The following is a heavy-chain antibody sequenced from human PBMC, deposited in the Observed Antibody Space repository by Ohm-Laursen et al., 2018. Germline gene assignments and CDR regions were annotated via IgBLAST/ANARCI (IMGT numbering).Heavy chain of an antibody. CDR3: ARMGPQQPHWYFDL. J-gene: IGHJ2*01. Sequence: GASVKVSCKASGYTFTSYDINWVRQATGQGLEWMGWVNPNSGNTGYAQKFQGRVTMTRNTSINTAYMELSSLRSEDTAVYYCARMGPQQPHWYFDLWGRGTLVTVSS. CDR1: GYTFTSYD. V-gene: IGHV1-8*01. D-gene: IGHD1/OR15-1a*01. CDR2: VNPNSGNT.